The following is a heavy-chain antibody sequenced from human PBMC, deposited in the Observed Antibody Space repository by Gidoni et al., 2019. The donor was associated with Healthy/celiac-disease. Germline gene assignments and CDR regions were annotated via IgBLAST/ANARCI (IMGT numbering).Heavy chain of an antibody. V-gene: IGHV3-30*02. CDR1: GVTFSSYG. CDR3: AKDDFLSGSYDY. D-gene: IGHD3-10*01. J-gene: IGHJ4*02. CDR2: IRYDGSNK. Sequence: QVQLVESGGGVVQPGGSLRLSGAASGVTFSSYGMHWVRQAPGKGLELVACIRYDGSNKYYADSVKGRFTISRDNSKNTLYLQMNSLRAEDTAVYYCAKDDFLSGSYDYWGQGTLVTVSS.